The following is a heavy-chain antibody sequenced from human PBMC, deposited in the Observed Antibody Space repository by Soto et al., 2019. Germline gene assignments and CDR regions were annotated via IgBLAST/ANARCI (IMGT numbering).Heavy chain of an antibody. CDR3: SRWGYCSGSRCYGGWFWVDN. D-gene: IGHD2-15*01. V-gene: IGHV3-7*01. Sequence: GSLRLSCAASGFTFSSYWMTWVRQAPGKGLEWVANIKGDGSEKYYKDYMKGRFTISRDNAKNSLYLQMNSLRDEDTAVYFCSRWGYCSGSRCYGGWFWVDNWGQGTLVTVSS. CDR2: IKGDGSEK. CDR1: GFTFSSYW. J-gene: IGHJ4*02.